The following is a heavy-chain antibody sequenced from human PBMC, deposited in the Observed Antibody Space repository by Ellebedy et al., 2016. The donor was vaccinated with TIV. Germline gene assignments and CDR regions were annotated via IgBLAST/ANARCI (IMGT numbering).Heavy chain of an antibody. CDR2: IYYSGST. CDR3: ARHAIVEATGWFDP. Sequence: MPGGSLRLSCTVSGGSISSSSYYWGWIRQPPGKGLEWIGSIYYSGSTYYNPSLKSRVTISVDTSKNQFCLKLSSVTAADTAVYYCARHAIVEATGWFDPWGQGNLVTVSS. J-gene: IGHJ5*02. CDR1: GGSISSSSYY. D-gene: IGHD1-26*01. V-gene: IGHV4-39*01.